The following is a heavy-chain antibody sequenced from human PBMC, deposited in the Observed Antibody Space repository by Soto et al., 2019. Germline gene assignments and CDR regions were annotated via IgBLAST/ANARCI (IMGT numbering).Heavy chain of an antibody. CDR1: GFTVSSNY. CDR3: ARARRPYGDYDFDY. Sequence: EVQLVESGGGLVQPGGSLRLSCAASGFTVSSNYMSWVRQAPGKGLEWVSVIYSGGSTYYADSVKGRFTISRDNSKKTLYLQMNSLRAEDTAVYYCARARRPYGDYDFDYWGQGTLVTVSS. V-gene: IGHV3-66*01. D-gene: IGHD4-17*01. J-gene: IGHJ4*02. CDR2: IYSGGST.